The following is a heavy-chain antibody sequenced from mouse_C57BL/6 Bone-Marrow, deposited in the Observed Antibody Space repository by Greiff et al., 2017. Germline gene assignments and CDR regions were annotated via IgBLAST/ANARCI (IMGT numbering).Heavy chain of an antibody. CDR2: IDPENGDT. J-gene: IGHJ1*03. V-gene: IGHV14-4*01. CDR3: TVFITTVVATSYWYFDV. D-gene: IGHD1-1*01. Sequence: DVQLQESGAELVRPGASVKLSCTASGFNIKDDYMHWVKQRPEQGLEWIGWIDPENGDTEYASKFQGKATITADTSSNTAYLQLSSLTSEDTAVYYCTVFITTVVATSYWYFDVWGTGTTVTVSS. CDR1: GFNIKDDY.